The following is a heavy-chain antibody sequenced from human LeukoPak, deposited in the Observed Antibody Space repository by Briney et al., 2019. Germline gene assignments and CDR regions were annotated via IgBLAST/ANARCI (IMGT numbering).Heavy chain of an antibody. V-gene: IGHV3-13*01. Sequence: GGSLRLSCTASGFALGSHDMHWVRQIPGQGLEWVAAVSSGFADSVQGRFTVSRGDARNSLYLQMNSLRAGDTAVYYCVREARGYHYTYFDYWGQGTLVTVSS. J-gene: IGHJ4*02. CDR3: VREARGYHYTYFDY. CDR1: GFALGSHD. D-gene: IGHD5-18*01. CDR2: VSSGFA.